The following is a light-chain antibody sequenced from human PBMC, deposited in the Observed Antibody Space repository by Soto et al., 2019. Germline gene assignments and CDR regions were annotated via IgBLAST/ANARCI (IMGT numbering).Light chain of an antibody. CDR1: TSNIRAGHD. CDR2: SNN. CDR3: QSYDSSLSGSAV. Sequence: QSVLTQPPSVSAAPGQRVTISCTGSTSNIRAGHDVHWYQQLPGTAPKLLIFSNNNRPSGVPDRFSGSKSDTSASLAITGLQAEDEADYYCQSYDSSLSGSAVFGTGTKLTVL. J-gene: IGLJ1*01. V-gene: IGLV1-40*01.